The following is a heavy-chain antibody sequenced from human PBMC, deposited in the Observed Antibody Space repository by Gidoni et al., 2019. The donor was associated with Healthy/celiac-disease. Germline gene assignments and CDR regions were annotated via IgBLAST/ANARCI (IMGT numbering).Heavy chain of an antibody. J-gene: IGHJ5*02. CDR1: GFSLSTSGVG. CDR3: AHSYYDFWSGYYVWFDP. Sequence: QITLKESGPTLVKPTQTLTLTCTFSGFSLSTSGVGVGWIRQPPGKALEWLALIYWDDDKRYSPSLKSRLTITKDTSKNQVVLTMTNMDPVDTATYYCAHSYYDFWSGYYVWFDPWGQGTLVTVSS. V-gene: IGHV2-5*02. CDR2: IYWDDDK. D-gene: IGHD3-3*01.